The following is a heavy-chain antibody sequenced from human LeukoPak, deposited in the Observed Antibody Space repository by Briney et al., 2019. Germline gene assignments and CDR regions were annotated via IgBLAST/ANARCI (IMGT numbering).Heavy chain of an antibody. CDR3: ARGGSIRIAALHY. D-gene: IGHD6-6*01. CDR1: GGTFSSYT. V-gene: IGHV1-69*02. CDR2: IIPILGIA. J-gene: IGHJ4*02. Sequence: EASVKVSCKASGGTFSSYTISWVRQAPGQGLEWMGRIIPILGIANYAQKFQGRVTITADKSTSTAYMELSSLRSEDTAVYYCARGGSIRIAALHYWGQGTLVTVSS.